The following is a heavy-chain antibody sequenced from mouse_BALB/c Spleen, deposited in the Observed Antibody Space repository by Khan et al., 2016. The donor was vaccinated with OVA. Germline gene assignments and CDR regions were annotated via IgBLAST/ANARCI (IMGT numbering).Heavy chain of an antibody. V-gene: IGHV1-39*01. CDR1: GYSFTGYN. J-gene: IGHJ4*01. CDR3: ASVSGYYYPMDY. CDR2: IDPYYGTT. Sequence: EVQLQQSGPELEKPGTSVKISCKASGYSFTGYNMNWVKQSNGKNLEWIGNIDPYYGTTSYNQKFKGKATLTVDTSSSTAYMQLKSLTSDDSASYVGASVSGYYYPMDYWGQGTSVTVSA.